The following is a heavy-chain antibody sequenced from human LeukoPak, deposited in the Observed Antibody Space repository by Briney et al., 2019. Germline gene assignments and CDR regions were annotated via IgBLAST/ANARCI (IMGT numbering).Heavy chain of an antibody. D-gene: IGHD2-8*01. J-gene: IGHJ6*02. Sequence: ASVTVSCTASGYSLTTYYMHWVRQAPGQGLEWMAIINPSGGGTKYAQKFQGRVTMTRDTPTNTVYMELSSLRTEDTAVYYCASVYLYGMDVWGQGTTVTVSS. CDR2: INPSGGGT. V-gene: IGHV1-46*01. CDR3: ASVYLYGMDV. CDR1: GYSLTTYY.